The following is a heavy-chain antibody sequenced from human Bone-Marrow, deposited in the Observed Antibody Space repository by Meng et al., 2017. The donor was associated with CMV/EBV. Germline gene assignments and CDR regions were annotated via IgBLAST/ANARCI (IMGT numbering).Heavy chain of an antibody. J-gene: IGHJ6*01. D-gene: IGHD3-10*01. V-gene: IGHV2-5*01. CDR2: IYWNDDK. CDR1: GFSPSTSGVG. CDR3: AHRRWFLDV. Sequence: YGPTLEKPTQTLTLTCTFSGFSPSTSGVGVGWIRQPPGKAPEWLALIYWNDDKRYSPSLKSRLTITKDTSKNQVVLTMTNMDPVDTATYYCAHRRWFLDVWGQGTTVTGYS.